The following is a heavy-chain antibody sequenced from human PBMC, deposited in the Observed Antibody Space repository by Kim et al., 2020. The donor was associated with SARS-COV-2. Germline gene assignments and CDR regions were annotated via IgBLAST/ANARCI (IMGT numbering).Heavy chain of an antibody. D-gene: IGHD6-13*01. CDR1: GYTFTSYG. V-gene: IGHV1-18*04. CDR3: ARAVSDSSSWYGYYYYGMDV. J-gene: IGHJ6*02. CDR2: ISAYNGNT. Sequence: ASVKVSCKASGYTFTSYGISWVRQAPGQGLEWMGWISAYNGNTNYAQKLQGRVTMTTDTSTSTAYMELRSLRSDDTAVYYCARAVSDSSSWYGYYYYGMDVWGQGTTVTVSS.